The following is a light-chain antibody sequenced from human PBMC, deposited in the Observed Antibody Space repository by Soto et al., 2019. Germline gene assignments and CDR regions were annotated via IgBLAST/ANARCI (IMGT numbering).Light chain of an antibody. V-gene: IGKV3-15*01. J-gene: IGKJ2*01. CDR3: QQYNNWPPAYT. Sequence: EIVMTQSPATLSVSPRERATLSCRASQRISSNLAWCQQKPGQAPRLLIYGASTRATGIPERFSGSGSGTEFTLTISSLQSEDFAVYYCQQYNNWPPAYTFGQGTKVDTK. CDR2: GAS. CDR1: QRISSN.